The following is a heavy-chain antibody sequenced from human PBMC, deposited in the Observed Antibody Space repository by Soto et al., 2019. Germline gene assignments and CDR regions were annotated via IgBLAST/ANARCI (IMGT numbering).Heavy chain of an antibody. D-gene: IGHD5-12*01. CDR3: ATAAGYSGYQIYYYYGMDV. Sequence: GASVKVSCKVSGYTLTELSMHWVRQAPGKGLEWMGGFDPEDGETIYAQKFQGRVTMTEDTSTDTAYMELSSLRSEDTAVYYCATAAGYSGYQIYYYYGMDVWGQGTTVTVS. V-gene: IGHV1-24*01. CDR1: GYTLTELS. J-gene: IGHJ6*02. CDR2: FDPEDGET.